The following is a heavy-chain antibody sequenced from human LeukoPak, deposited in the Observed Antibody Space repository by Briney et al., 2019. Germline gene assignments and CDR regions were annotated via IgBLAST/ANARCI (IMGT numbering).Heavy chain of an antibody. J-gene: IGHJ6*03. Sequence: HPGGSLRLSCAASGFTFSSYAMSWVRQAPGKGLEWVSVIYSGGSTYYADSVKGRFTISRDNSKNTLYLQMNSLRAEDTAVYYCAREVAAAALNYYYYYMDVWGKGTTVTVSS. CDR1: GFTFSSYA. V-gene: IGHV3-66*02. D-gene: IGHD6-13*01. CDR3: AREVAAAALNYYYYYMDV. CDR2: IYSGGST.